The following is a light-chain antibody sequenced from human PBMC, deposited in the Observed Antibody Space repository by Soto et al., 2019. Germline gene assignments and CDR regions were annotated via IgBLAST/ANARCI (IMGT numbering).Light chain of an antibody. V-gene: IGLV2-14*01. CDR3: SSYTSDSSYV. Sequence: QSVLTQPASVSGSPGRSITISCTGTSSDVGLYDYVSWYQQHPGKAPQLMIYAVSNRPSGVSNRFSASKSGNTASLFISGLQAEDEADYYCSSYTSDSSYVFGSGTKGTVL. J-gene: IGLJ1*01. CDR2: AVS. CDR1: SSDVGLYDY.